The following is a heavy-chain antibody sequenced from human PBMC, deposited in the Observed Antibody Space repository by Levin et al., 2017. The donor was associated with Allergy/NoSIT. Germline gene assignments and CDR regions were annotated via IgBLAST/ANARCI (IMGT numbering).Heavy chain of an antibody. Sequence: GESLKISCKASGYAFSSYGISWVRQAPGQGPEWMAWISGYDGRTNFAQRFQGRVTVTIDTSANTADMELRSLRSDDTAVDYCARDFYERSDYWDDCFDPWGQGTLVTVSS. CDR2: ISGYDGRT. CDR1: GYAFSSYG. D-gene: IGHD3-22*01. J-gene: IGHJ5*02. CDR3: ARDFYERSDYWDDCFDP. V-gene: IGHV1-18*01.